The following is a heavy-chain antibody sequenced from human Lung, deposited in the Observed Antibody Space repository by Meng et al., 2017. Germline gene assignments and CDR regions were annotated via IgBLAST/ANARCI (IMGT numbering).Heavy chain of an antibody. CDR1: GYTFTSYY. D-gene: IGHD6-19*01. V-gene: IGHV1-46*01. J-gene: IGHJ4*02. Sequence: ASVKVSCKASGYTFTSYYMHWVRQAHGQGLEWMGIINPSGGSTSYAQKFQGRVTMTRDTSPRTVYMELSSLRSEDTAVYYCARDLAAVAGFDYWGQGTLVTVSS. CDR3: ARDLAAVAGFDY. CDR2: INPSGGST.